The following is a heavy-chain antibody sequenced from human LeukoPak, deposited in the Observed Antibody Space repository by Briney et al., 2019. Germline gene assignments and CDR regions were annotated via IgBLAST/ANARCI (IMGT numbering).Heavy chain of an antibody. V-gene: IGHV1-18*01. CDR3: ARVFQSSGYYSTYYGMDV. CDR1: GYTFTSYA. J-gene: IGHJ6*02. D-gene: IGHD3-22*01. CDR2: ISAYNGNT. Sequence: ASVKVSCKASGYTFTSYAMHWVRQAPGQRLEWMGWISAYNGNTNYAQKLQGRVTMTTDTSTSTAYMELRSLRSDDTAVYYCARVFQSSGYYSTYYGMDVWGQGTTVTVSS.